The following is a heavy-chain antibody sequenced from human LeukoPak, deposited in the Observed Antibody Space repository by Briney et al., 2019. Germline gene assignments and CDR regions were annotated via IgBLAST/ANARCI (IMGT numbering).Heavy chain of an antibody. J-gene: IGHJ6*02. CDR2: IYYSGST. Sequence: PSETLSLTCTVSGGSISSYYWSWIRQPPGEGLEWSGYIYYSGSTNYNPSLKSRVTISVDTSKNQFSLKLSSVTAADTAVYYCARHEGSSWDYYGMDVWGQGTTVTVSS. V-gene: IGHV4-59*08. D-gene: IGHD6-13*01. CDR1: GGSISSYY. CDR3: ARHEGSSWDYYGMDV.